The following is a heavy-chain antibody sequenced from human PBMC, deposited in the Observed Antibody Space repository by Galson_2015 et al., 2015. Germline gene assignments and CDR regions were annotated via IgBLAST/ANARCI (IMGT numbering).Heavy chain of an antibody. CDR2: ISAYNSNT. V-gene: IGHV1-18*04. CDR1: GYTFTTYG. CDR3: ARDRGSPNWFDP. Sequence: SVKVSCKASGYTFTTYGISWVRQAPGQGLEWMGWISAYNSNTNYAQKLQGRVTMTTDTSTSTAYMELRSLRSDDTAVYYCARDRGSPNWFDPWGQGTLVTVSS. J-gene: IGHJ5*02. D-gene: IGHD3-10*01.